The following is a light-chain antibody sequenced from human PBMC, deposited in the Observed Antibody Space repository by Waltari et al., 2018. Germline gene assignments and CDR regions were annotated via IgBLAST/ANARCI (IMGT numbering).Light chain of an antibody. J-gene: IGKJ1*01. CDR1: HSISSW. CDR2: KAS. CDR3: QQYNSYRA. Sequence: DIQMTQPPSTLSASVGDRVTITCRASHSISSWLAWYQQKPGKAPKLLIYKASSLESGVPSRFSGSGSGTEFTLTISSLQPDDFATYYCQQYNSYRAFGQGTKVEIK. V-gene: IGKV1-5*03.